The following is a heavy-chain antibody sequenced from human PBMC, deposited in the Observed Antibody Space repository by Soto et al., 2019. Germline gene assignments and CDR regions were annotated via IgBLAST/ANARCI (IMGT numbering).Heavy chain of an antibody. V-gene: IGHV3-23*01. J-gene: IGHJ6*02. Sequence: EVHLLESGGGLVQPGGSLRLSCAASGFTFSNYAMTWVRQAPGKGLEWVSVISGTGGGTNNADSAKGRFTTSRDNSKNTLDRQMNSLLAEHTAVYSCAKPAFHGSVITNYYSMDNSGQETEVTVSS. CDR1: GFTFSNYA. CDR2: ISGTGGGT. CDR3: AKPAFHGSVITNYYSMDN. D-gene: IGHD3-10*01.